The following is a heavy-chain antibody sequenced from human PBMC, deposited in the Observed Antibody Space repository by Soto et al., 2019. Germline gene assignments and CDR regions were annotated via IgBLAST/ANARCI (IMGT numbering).Heavy chain of an antibody. V-gene: IGHV3-30*02. CDR3: AKERMEQYQLLPFFDY. J-gene: IGHJ4*02. Sequence: GGSLRLSCAASGFTFSSYGMHWVRQAPGKGLEWVAVIWYDGSNKYYADSVKGRFTISRDNSKNMLYLQMNSLRVEDTAVYYCAKERMEQYQLLPFFDYWGQGTLVTVSS. CDR1: GFTFSSYG. CDR2: IWYDGSNK. D-gene: IGHD2-2*01.